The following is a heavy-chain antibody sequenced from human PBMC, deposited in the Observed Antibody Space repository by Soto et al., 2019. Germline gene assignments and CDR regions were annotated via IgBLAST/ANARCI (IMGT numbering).Heavy chain of an antibody. CDR1: GGSISSSNW. D-gene: IGHD2-15*01. Sequence: SETLSLTCAVSGGSISSSNWWSWVRQPPGKGLEWIGEIYHSGSTNYNPSLKSRVTISVGKSKNQFSLKLSSVTAADTAVYYCARDRVVVVVAAALYYYGMDVWGQGTTVTVSS. J-gene: IGHJ6*02. CDR2: IYHSGST. CDR3: ARDRVVVVVAAALYYYGMDV. V-gene: IGHV4-4*02.